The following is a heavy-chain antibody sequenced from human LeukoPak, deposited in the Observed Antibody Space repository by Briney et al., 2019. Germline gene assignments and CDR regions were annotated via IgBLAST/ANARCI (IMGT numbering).Heavy chain of an antibody. CDR3: ARDGDIYGYGNWFDP. J-gene: IGHJ5*02. V-gene: IGHV1-2*02. CDR2: INPNSGGT. Sequence: GASVKVSCKASGYTFTVYYIHYVRQAPGQGLEWMGWINPNSGGTNYAQKFQGRVTMTRDTSISTAYMELSSLRSDDTAVYYCARDGDIYGYGNWFDPWGQGTLVTLSS. D-gene: IGHD5-18*01. CDR1: GYTFTVYY.